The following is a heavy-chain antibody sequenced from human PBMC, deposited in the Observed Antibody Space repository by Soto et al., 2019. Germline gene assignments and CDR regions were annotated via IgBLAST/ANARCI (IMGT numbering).Heavy chain of an antibody. V-gene: IGHV3-23*01. CDR3: AREINHGSGLPHADY. CDR2: ISCSTYTT. D-gene: IGHD3-10*01. Sequence: GGSMRLSCAAAGFTFSNYAMNWVRQATGNRLEWLSRISCSTYTTYYAYSVTCPFTISRYDSNTTLYLQITSLRVADTALYYCAREINHGSGLPHADYWGQGTLVTVSS. J-gene: IGHJ4*02. CDR1: GFTFSNYA.